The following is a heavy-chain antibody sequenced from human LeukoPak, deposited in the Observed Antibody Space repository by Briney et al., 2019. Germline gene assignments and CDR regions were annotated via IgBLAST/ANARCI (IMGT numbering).Heavy chain of an antibody. CDR1: GFTFSSYE. CDR2: VSNSGTTM. CDR3: ARQWVTLDY. V-gene: IGHV3-48*03. J-gene: IGHJ4*02. Sequence: PGGSLRLSCAASGFTFSSYEMNWVRQAPGKGLEWVSYVSNSGTTMFYADSVKGRFTISRDSAKNSLYLQLSSLRVEGTAVYYCARQWVTLDYWGQGTLVTVSS. D-gene: IGHD1-26*01.